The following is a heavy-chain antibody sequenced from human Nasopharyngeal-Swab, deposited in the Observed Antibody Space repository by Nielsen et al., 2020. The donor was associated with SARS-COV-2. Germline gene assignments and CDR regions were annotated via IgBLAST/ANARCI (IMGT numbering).Heavy chain of an antibody. J-gene: IGHJ4*02. CDR1: GFTFTDYV. CDR2: ISTTSDYI. CDR3: VRDGYFDWSFGY. Sequence: GESLKISCAASGFTFTDYVMNWVRQASGKGLEWVSSISTTSDYIYYADSVKGRFTISRDNARNSLHLQMHSLRAEDTAVYYCVRDGYFDWSFGYWGQGTLVTVSS. D-gene: IGHD3-9*01. V-gene: IGHV3-21*01.